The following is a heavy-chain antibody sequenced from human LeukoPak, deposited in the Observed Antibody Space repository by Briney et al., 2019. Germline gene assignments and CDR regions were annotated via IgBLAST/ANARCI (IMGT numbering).Heavy chain of an antibody. CDR3: ARVNRNWFDP. V-gene: IGHV1-2*02. CDR1: GYSFTSYY. CDR2: INPNSGGT. Sequence: ASVKVSCKASGYSFTSYYIHWVRQAPGQGLEWMGWINPNSGGTNYAQKFQGRVTMTRDTSISTAYMELSRLRSDDTAVYYCARVNRNWFDPWGQGTLVTASS. J-gene: IGHJ5*02. D-gene: IGHD3-16*02.